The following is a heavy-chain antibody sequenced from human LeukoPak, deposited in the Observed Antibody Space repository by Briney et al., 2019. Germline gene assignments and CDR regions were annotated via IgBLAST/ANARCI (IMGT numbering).Heavy chain of an antibody. J-gene: IGHJ4*02. D-gene: IGHD3-10*01. V-gene: IGHV4-39*07. Sequence: SETLSLTCTVSGGSITSSSYYWGWIRQPPGKGLEWIGSVYYSGSTYYNPSLKIGATISVDTSNNEFSLKLTSVTAADTAVYYCARSGGSGSPFDSWGQGTLLTVSS. CDR2: VYYSGST. CDR1: GGSITSSSYY. CDR3: ARSGGSGSPFDS.